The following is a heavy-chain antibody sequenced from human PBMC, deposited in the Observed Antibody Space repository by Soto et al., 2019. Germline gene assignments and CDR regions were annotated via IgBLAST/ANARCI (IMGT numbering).Heavy chain of an antibody. Sequence: PGGSLRLSCAASGFTFGSYSMNWVRQAPGKGLEWVSSISCTTSYIYYADSVKGRFTISRDNAKNSLYLQMNSLRAEDTAVYYCARVVDYCDPYYYYGMDVWGQGTTVTVS. J-gene: IGHJ6*02. CDR2: ISCTTSYI. CDR3: ARVVDYCDPYYYYGMDV. D-gene: IGHD3-22*01. CDR1: GFTFGSYS. V-gene: IGHV3-21*01.